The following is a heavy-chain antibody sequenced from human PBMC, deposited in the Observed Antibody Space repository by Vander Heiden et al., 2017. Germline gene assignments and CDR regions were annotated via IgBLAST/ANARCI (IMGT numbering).Heavy chain of an antibody. D-gene: IGHD6-6*01. V-gene: IGHV3-30*18. CDR3: AKDLGSSQGMDV. CDR2: ISYDGSNK. J-gene: IGHJ6*02. CDR1: GFTFSSYG. Sequence: QVQLVESGGGVVQPGRSLRLSCAASGFTFSSYGMHWVRQAPGKGLEWVAVISYDGSNKYYADSVKGRFTISRDNSKNTLYLQMNSLRAEDTAVYYCAKDLGSSQGMDVWGQGTTVSVSS.